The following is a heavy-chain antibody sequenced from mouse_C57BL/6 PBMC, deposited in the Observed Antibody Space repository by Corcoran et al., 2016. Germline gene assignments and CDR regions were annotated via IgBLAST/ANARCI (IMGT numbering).Heavy chain of an antibody. CDR2: IYPGSGNT. J-gene: IGHJ2*01. Sequence: QVQLKQSGAELVRPGASVKLSCKASGYTFTDYYINWVKQRPGQGLEWIARIYPGSGNTYYNEKFKGKATLTAEKSSSTAYMQLSSLTSEDSAVYFCAREVLGRGFGDHWGQGTTLTVSS. D-gene: IGHD4-1*01. CDR1: GYTFTDYY. V-gene: IGHV1-76*01. CDR3: AREVLGRGFGDH.